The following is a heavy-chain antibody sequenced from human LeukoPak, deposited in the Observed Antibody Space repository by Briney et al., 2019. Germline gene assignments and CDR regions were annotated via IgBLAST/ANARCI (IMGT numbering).Heavy chain of an antibody. V-gene: IGHV4-4*07. CDR2: IYTSGST. D-gene: IGHD6-13*01. J-gene: IGHJ3*02. CDR1: GGSISSYY. CDR3: ARVLGFDAAEWSSWQFTNDAFDI. Sequence: KTSETLSLTCTVSGGSISSYYWSWIRQPAGKGLEWIGRIYTSGSTNYNPSLKSRVTMSVDTSKNQFSLKLSSVTAADTAVYYCARVLGFDAAEWSSWQFTNDAFDIWGQGTMVTVSS.